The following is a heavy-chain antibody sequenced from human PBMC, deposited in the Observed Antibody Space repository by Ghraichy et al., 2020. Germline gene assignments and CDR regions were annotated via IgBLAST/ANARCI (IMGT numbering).Heavy chain of an antibody. D-gene: IGHD6-19*01. J-gene: IGHJ4*02. CDR1: GFIFKNYA. CDR3: AKASGHSTGWWVDYFDY. Sequence: LSLTCAASGFIFKNYAMNWVRQAPGKGLEWVSGISDSGDNTYYADSMKGRFTISRDNSKNTLYLQMNSLRAEDTAVYYCAKASGHSTGWWVDYFDYWGQGILVTVSS. CDR2: ISDSGDNT. V-gene: IGHV3-23*01.